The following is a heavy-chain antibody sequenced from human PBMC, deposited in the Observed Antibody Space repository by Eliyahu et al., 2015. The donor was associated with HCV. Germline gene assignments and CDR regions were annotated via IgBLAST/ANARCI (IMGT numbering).Heavy chain of an antibody. V-gene: IGHV3-23*01. CDR2: ISGXXDGXH. CDR3: AKGQQTXXPYYYFDF. Sequence: EVQLLESGGGFVQPGGSLRLSCAASGFTFSSHAMTWVRQAPGKGLEWVSAISGXXDGXHIXYADSVKGRFTISRDNSKNTLYLQMNSLRAEDTAVYYCAKGQQTXXPYYYFDFWGQGTLVTVSS. J-gene: IGHJ4*02. CDR1: GFTFSSHA. D-gene: IGHD6-13*01.